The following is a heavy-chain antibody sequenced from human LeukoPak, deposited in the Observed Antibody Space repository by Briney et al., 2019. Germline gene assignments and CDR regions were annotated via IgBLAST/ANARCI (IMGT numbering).Heavy chain of an antibody. CDR1: GFTFSSYW. CDR3: ANSPFGVVIHFDY. J-gene: IGHJ4*02. V-gene: IGHV3-30-3*01. Sequence: GGSLRLSCAASGFTFSSYWMHWVRQAPGKGLEWVAVISYDGSNKYYADSVKGRFTISRDNSKNTLYLQMNSLRAEDTAVYYCANSPFGVVIHFDYWGQGTLVTVSS. D-gene: IGHD3-3*01. CDR2: ISYDGSNK.